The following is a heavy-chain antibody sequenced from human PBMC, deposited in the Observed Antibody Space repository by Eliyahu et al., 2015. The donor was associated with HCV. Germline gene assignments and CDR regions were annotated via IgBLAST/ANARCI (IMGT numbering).Heavy chain of an antibody. CDR1: GGTFSSYT. V-gene: IGHV1-69*08. CDR3: ARDSGYYYDSSGSYARDY. CDR2: IIPILGIA. Sequence: QVQLVQSGAEVKKPGSSVKVSCKASGGTFSSYTISWVRQAPGQGLEWMGRIIPILGIANYAQKFQGRVTITADKSTSTAYMELSSLRSEDTAVYYCARDSGYYYDSSGSYARDYWGQGTLVTVSS. D-gene: IGHD3-22*01. J-gene: IGHJ4*02.